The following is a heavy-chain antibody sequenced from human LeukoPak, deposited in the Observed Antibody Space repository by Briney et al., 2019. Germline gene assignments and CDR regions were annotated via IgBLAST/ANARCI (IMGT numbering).Heavy chain of an antibody. V-gene: IGHV4-4*08. Sequence: PSETLSLTCTVSGGSFTTYSWSWIRQPPGKGLDWIGDVRSNGNTNYNPSLKNRVTMSIDTSRDQFSLTLTSVTAADTAIFYCARRIQLWSYWHFDLWGRGTLVTVSS. CDR3: ARRIQLWSYWHFDL. CDR2: VRSNGNT. CDR1: GGSFTTYS. J-gene: IGHJ2*01. D-gene: IGHD5-18*01.